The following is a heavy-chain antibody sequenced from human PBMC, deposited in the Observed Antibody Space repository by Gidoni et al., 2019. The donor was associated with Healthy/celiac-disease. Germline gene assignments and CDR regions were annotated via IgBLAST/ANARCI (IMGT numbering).Heavy chain of an antibody. V-gene: IGHV4-34*01. D-gene: IGHD2-15*01. CDR2: INHSGST. J-gene: IGHJ4*02. CDR1: GGSVSGDD. CDR3: ARGLLYCSGGSCYSLFDY. Sequence: QVQLQQWGAGLLKTSETLSLTCAVYGGSVSGDDWSWIRQPPGKGLEWSGDINHSGSTTYNPSLKSRVTISVDTSKTQFSLQLSSVTAAVTAVYSCARGLLYCSGGSCYSLFDYWGQGTLVTVSS.